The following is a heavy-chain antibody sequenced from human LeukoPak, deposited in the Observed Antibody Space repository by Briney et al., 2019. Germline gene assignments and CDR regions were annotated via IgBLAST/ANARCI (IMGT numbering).Heavy chain of an antibody. J-gene: IGHJ4*02. Sequence: GGSLRLSCAASRFTFSSYPMHWVRQAPGKGLEWVAVISHDGSKKDYADSVKGRFTISRDNSKNTLYLQVNSLRAEDTAVYYCARDLSEGDCFDYWGQGTLVTVSS. CDR3: ARDLSEGDCFDY. CDR2: ISHDGSKK. D-gene: IGHD1-14*01. V-gene: IGHV3-30-3*01. CDR1: RFTFSSYP.